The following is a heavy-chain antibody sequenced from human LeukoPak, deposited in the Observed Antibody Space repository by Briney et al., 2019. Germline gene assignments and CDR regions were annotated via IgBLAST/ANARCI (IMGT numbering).Heavy chain of an antibody. V-gene: IGHV1-69*13. CDR1: GGTFSSYA. Sequence: SVKVSCKASGGTFSSYAISWVRQAPGQGLEWMGGIIPIFGTTNYAQKSQGRVTITADESTSTAYMELSSLRSEDTAVYYCARGKGAGGYWGSDYWGQGTLVTVSS. J-gene: IGHJ4*02. CDR3: ARGKGAGGYWGSDY. CDR2: IIPIFGTT. D-gene: IGHD2-8*02.